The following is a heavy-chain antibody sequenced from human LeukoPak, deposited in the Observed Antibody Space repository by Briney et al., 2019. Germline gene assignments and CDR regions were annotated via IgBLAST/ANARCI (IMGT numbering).Heavy chain of an antibody. D-gene: IGHD6-19*01. CDR1: GGSISSYY. CDR2: IYYSGST. V-gene: IGHV4-59*01. J-gene: IGHJ3*02. Sequence: SETLSLTCTVSGGSISSYYWSWIRQPPGKGLEWIGYIYYSGSTNYNPSLKSRVTISVDTSKNQFSLKLSSVTAADTAVYYCARVPGCSSGRIPGAFDIWGQGTMVTVSS. CDR3: ARVPGCSSGRIPGAFDI.